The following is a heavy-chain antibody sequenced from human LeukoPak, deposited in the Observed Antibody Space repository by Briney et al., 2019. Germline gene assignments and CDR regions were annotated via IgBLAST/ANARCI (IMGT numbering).Heavy chain of an antibody. CDR3: ARVGPAAAGRGDWYFDL. Sequence: CTATSVALSTCVVRWVRQAPKKELEWLSYISSSGYTMYYADSVKGRFTISRDNTKNSVYLQMNSLRAEDTAVYYCARVGPAAAGRGDWYFDLWGRGTLVTVS. V-gene: IGHV3-11*01. J-gene: IGHJ2*01. CDR1: SVALSTCV. D-gene: IGHD6-13*01. CDR2: ISSSGYTM.